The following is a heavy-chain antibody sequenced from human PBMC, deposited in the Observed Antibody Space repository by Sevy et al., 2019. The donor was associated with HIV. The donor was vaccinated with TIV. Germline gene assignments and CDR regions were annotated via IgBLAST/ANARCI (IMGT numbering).Heavy chain of an antibody. CDR2: ISAYNGDT. D-gene: IGHD3-3*01. V-gene: IGHV1-18*01. Sequence: ASVKVSCKASGYTFTSYGISWVRQAPGQGLEWMGWISAYNGDTNYAQKLQGRVTMTTDTSTSTAYMELTSLRSDDTAVYFCAMGYYDFWSGYYRRDAFDSWGQGTRVTVSS. J-gene: IGHJ3*02. CDR3: AMGYYDFWSGYYRRDAFDS. CDR1: GYTFTSYG.